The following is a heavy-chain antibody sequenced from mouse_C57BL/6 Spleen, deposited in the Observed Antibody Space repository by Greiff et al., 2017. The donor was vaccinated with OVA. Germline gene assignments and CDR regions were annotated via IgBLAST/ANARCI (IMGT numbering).Heavy chain of an antibody. CDR3: ARDAPRDWFAY. V-gene: IGHV3-6*01. Sequence: EVKLQESGPGLVKPSQSLSLTCSVTGYSITSGYYWNWIRQFPGNKLEWMGYISYDGSNNYNPSLKNRISITRDTSKNQFFLKLNSVTTEDTATDYGARDAPRDWFAYWGQGTLVTVSA. CDR2: ISYDGSN. J-gene: IGHJ3*01. CDR1: GYSITSGYY.